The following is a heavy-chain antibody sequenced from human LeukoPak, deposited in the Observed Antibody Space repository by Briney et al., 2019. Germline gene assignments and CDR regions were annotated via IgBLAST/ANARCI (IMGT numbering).Heavy chain of an antibody. CDR3: AKNPPAIVVVTHGDY. V-gene: IGHV3-23*01. CDR2: ISAGGGST. D-gene: IGHD2-2*01. Sequence: PGGSLRLSCAASGFTLSSYAMSWVRQAPGKGLEWVSGISAGGGSTYYADSVKGRFTISRDNSKNMLYLQMNSLRAEDTAVYYCAKNPPAIVVVTHGDYWGQGTLVTVSS. CDR1: GFTLSSYA. J-gene: IGHJ4*02.